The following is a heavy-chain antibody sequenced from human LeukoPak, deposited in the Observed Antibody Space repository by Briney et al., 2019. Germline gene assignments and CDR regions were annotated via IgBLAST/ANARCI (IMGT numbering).Heavy chain of an antibody. D-gene: IGHD5-18*01. V-gene: IGHV4-59*08. Sequence: SETLSLTCTVSGGSISSYYWSWIRQPPGKGLEWIGYIYYSGSTNYNPSLKSRVTISVDTSKNQFSLKLSSVTAADTAVYYCARSRGYSYALFGIWGQRTMLTVSS. CDR2: IYYSGST. CDR3: ARSRGYSYALFGI. J-gene: IGHJ3*02. CDR1: GGSISSYY.